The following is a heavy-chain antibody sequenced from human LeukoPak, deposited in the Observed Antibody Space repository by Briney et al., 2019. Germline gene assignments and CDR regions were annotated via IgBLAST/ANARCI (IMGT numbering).Heavy chain of an antibody. CDR2: IRSKTYGGTT. D-gene: IGHD3-22*01. CDR3: ARPQHYYDSSGYPPYYFDY. V-gene: IGHV3-49*03. Sequence: GGSLRLSCTASGFTFGDYAMSWFRQAPGKGLEWVGLIRSKTYGGTTEYAASVTGRFTISGDDSNSIAYLQMNSLKTEDTAVYSCARPQHYYDSSGYPPYYFDYWGQGTLVTVSS. CDR1: GFTFGDYA. J-gene: IGHJ4*02.